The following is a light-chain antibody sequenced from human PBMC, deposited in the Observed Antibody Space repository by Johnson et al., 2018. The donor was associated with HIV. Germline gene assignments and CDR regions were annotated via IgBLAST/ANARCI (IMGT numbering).Light chain of an antibody. CDR1: RSNIGNNY. J-gene: IGLJ1*01. V-gene: IGLV1-51*01. Sequence: QAVLTQPPSVSAAPGQKVTISCSGSRSNIGNNYVSWYQQFPGTAPKLLISNNDKRPSGIPDRFPGSRSRTSATVGITGLQTGDEADDYCGTWDSSLSAYVFGTGTKVTV. CDR2: NND. CDR3: GTWDSSLSAYV.